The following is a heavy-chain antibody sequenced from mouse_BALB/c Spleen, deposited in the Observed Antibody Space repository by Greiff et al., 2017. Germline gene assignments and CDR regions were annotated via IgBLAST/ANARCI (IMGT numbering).Heavy chain of an antibody. Sequence: EVKLVESGPGLVKPSQSLSLTCTVTGYSITSDYAWNWIRQFPGNKLEWMGYISYSGSTSYNPSLKSRISITRDTSKNQFFLQLNSVTTEDTATYYCARGDSSGLFAYWGQGTLVTVSA. CDR2: ISYSGST. D-gene: IGHD3-2*01. CDR3: ARGDSSGLFAY. CDR1: GYSITSDYA. J-gene: IGHJ3*01. V-gene: IGHV3-2*02.